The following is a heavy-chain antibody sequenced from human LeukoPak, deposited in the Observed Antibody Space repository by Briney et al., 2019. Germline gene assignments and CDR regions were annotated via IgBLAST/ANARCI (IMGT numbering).Heavy chain of an antibody. CDR3: AKWGDYDVLTGYYVSDY. D-gene: IGHD3-9*01. Sequence: ASLRLSCAASGFTFSNCATSWVRQAPGKGLEWVSAITGSGGNTYYADSVKGRFTISRDNSKNTVFLQMNSLRAEDTAVYYCAKWGDYDVLTGYYVSDYWGQGTLVTVSS. CDR1: GFTFSNCA. V-gene: IGHV3-23*01. J-gene: IGHJ4*02. CDR2: ITGSGGNT.